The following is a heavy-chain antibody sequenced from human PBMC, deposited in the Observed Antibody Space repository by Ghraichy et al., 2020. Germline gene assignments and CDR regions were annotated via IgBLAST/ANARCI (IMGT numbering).Heavy chain of an antibody. J-gene: IGHJ4*02. Sequence: GGSLRLSRAASGFTFSSYAMSWVRQAPGKGLEWVSAISGSGGSTYYADSVKGRFTISRDNSKNTLYLQMNSLRAEDTAVYYCATAMMDPLNYFDYWGQGTLVTVSS. CDR3: ATAMMDPLNYFDY. CDR2: ISGSGGST. D-gene: IGHD3-22*01. V-gene: IGHV3-23*01. CDR1: GFTFSSYA.